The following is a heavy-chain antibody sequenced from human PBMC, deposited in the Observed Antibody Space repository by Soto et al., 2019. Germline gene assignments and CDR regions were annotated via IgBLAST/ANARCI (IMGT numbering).Heavy chain of an antibody. CDR2: ISWNGDSI. J-gene: IGHJ3*02. V-gene: IGHV3-9*01. D-gene: IGHD6-25*01. Sequence: EVQLVESGGGLVQPGRSLRLSCAASGFTFDDYAMHWVRQAPGKGLEWVSGISWNGDSIVYADSVKGRFTISRDNAKNHRYLQMNSQRAEDKAMDDCARSGYGLYGDFDIWGQGTMVTVSS. CDR1: GFTFDDYA. CDR3: ARSGYGLYGDFDI.